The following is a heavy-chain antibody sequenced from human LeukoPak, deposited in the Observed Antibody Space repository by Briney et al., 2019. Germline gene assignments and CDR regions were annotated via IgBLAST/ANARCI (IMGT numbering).Heavy chain of an antibody. Sequence: GGSLRLSCAASGFTFRNYWMSWVRQAPGKGLEWVANIKQDGGESFYVDSVKDRFTISRDNSKNSLYLQMNSLTAEDTAVYYCAKASSSWILDYWSQGTLVTVSS. CDR2: IKQDGGES. CDR1: GFTFRNYW. CDR3: AKASSSWILDY. V-gene: IGHV3-7*01. J-gene: IGHJ4*02. D-gene: IGHD6-13*01.